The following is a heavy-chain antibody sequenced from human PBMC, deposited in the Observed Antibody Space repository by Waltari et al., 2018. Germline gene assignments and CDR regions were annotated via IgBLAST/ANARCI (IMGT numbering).Heavy chain of an antibody. CDR3: ARATYYFDY. CDR1: GYSFTSYW. CDR2: SYPCDSET. Sequence: EVQLVQSGAEVKKSGESLTISCKGSGYSFTSYWIGWVRQMPGKGLEWMGISYPCDSETRYSPDFQGQVTISADKSISTAYLQWSSLKASDTAMYYCARATYYFDYWGQGTLVTVSS. J-gene: IGHJ4*02. V-gene: IGHV5-51*03.